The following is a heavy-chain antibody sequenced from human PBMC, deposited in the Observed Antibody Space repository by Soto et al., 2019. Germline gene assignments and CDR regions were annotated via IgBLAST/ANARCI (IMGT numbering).Heavy chain of an antibody. V-gene: IGHV3-23*01. CDR3: ARPPLYSNGGYFDS. CDR1: GFTFTDHA. Sequence: GGSLRLSCAVSGFTFTDHAMTWVRQAPGKGLEWVSTTSNNGDRTFYADSVKGRFTVSTDRTNNTLYLQMNSLGADDTAVYFCARPPLYSNGGYFDSWGQGTLVTVYS. CDR2: TSNNGDRT. J-gene: IGHJ4*02. D-gene: IGHD6-19*01.